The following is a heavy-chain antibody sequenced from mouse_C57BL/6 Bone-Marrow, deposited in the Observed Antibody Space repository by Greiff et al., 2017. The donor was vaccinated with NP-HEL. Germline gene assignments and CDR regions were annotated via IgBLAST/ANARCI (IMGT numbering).Heavy chain of an antibody. Sequence: EVQGAESGGGLVQPGESLKLSCESNEYEFPSHDMSWVRKTPEKRLELVAAINSDGGSTYYPDTMERRFIISRDNTKKTLYLQMSSLRSEDTALFYCERHELGTEFAYWGQGTLVTVSA. J-gene: IGHJ3*01. CDR1: EYEFPSHD. D-gene: IGHD3-1*01. CDR3: ERHELGTEFAY. V-gene: IGHV5-2*01. CDR2: INSDGGST.